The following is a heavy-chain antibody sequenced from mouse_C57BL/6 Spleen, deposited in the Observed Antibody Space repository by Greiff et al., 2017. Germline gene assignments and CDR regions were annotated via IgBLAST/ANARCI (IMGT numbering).Heavy chain of an antibody. CDR3: HIYSNYVRYAMDY. D-gene: IGHD2-5*01. V-gene: IGHV5-9-1*02. CDR1: GFTFSSYA. J-gene: IGHJ4*01. Sequence: EVMLVESGEGLVKPGGSLKLSCAASGFTFSSYAMSWVRQTPEKRLEWVAYISSGGDYIYYADTVKGRFTISRDNARNTLYLQMSSLKSEDTAMYYCHIYSNYVRYAMDYWGQGTSVTVSS. CDR2: ISSGGDYI.